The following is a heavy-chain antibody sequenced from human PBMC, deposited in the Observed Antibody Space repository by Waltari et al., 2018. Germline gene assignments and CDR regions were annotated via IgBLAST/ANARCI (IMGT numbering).Heavy chain of an antibody. CDR2: INIDGGYI. CDR1: GFSFGSYL. J-gene: IGHJ4*02. V-gene: IGHV3-74*01. CDR3: ARKGGRGYPYGPFYYDY. D-gene: IGHD5-18*01. Sequence: EVQLVESGGGLVQPGGSLRLSCAASGFSFGSYLLHWVRQAPGKGLEWVSRINIDGGYISYTDSVKGRFTISRDNAKNTVFLQLNSVRAEDTAVYYCARKGGRGYPYGPFYYDYWGQGTLVTVSS.